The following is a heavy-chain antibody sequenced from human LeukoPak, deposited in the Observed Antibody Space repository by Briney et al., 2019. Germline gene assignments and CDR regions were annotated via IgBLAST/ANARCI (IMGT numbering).Heavy chain of an antibody. J-gene: IGHJ4*02. V-gene: IGHV4-30-2*01. D-gene: IGHD2-15*01. CDR2: IYHSGST. CDR1: GGPISSGDYS. CDR3: AREAATGYFDY. Sequence: PSQTLSLTCAVSGGPISSGDYSWSWIRQPPGKGLEWIGYIYHSGSTYYNPSLKSRVTISVDRSKNQFSLRLISVTAADTAVYFCAREAATGYFDYCGQGTLVTVSS.